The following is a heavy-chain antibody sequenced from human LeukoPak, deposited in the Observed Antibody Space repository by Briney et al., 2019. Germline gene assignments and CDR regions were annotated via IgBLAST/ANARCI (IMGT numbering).Heavy chain of an antibody. D-gene: IGHD6-19*01. J-gene: IGHJ4*02. CDR3: ARLGPASSGWPESFDY. CDR1: GFTFNSYW. V-gene: IGHV3-7*03. CDR2: IKRDGSEK. Sequence: GGSLRLSGAASGFTFNSYWMNWVRQAPGKGLEWVANIKRDGSEKYYVDSVKGRFTISRDNAKNSLDLQMNSLRVEDTAVYYCARLGPASSGWPESFDYWGQGTLVTVST.